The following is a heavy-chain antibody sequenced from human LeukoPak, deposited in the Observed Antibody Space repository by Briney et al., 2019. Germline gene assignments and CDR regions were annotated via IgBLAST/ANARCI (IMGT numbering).Heavy chain of an antibody. CDR1: GGSISSSSYY. V-gene: IGHV4-39*07. Sequence: SETLSLTCTVSGGSISSSSYYWGWIRQPPGKGLEWIGSIYYSGSTYYNPSLKSRVTISVDTSKNQFSLKLSSVTAADTAVYYCARGNDSSGYPVFDPWGQGTLVTVSS. CDR3: ARGNDSSGYPVFDP. J-gene: IGHJ5*02. D-gene: IGHD3-22*01. CDR2: IYYSGST.